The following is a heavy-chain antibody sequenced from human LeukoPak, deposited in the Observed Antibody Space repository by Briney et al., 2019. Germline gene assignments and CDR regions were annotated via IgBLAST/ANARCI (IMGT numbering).Heavy chain of an antibody. Sequence: SGPALVKPTQTLTLTCTFSGFSRSTSGMRVSWIRQPPGKALEWLARIDWDDDKFYSTSLKTRLTISKDTSKNQVVLTMTNMDPVDTATYYCARTRGYSYGPDFDYWGQGTLVTVSS. J-gene: IGHJ4*02. CDR2: IDWDDDK. CDR1: GFSRSTSGMR. D-gene: IGHD5-18*01. CDR3: ARTRGYSYGPDFDY. V-gene: IGHV2-70*04.